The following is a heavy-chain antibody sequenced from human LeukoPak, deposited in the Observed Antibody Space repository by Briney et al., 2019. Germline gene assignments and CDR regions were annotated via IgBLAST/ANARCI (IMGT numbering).Heavy chain of an antibody. D-gene: IGHD2-2*01. Sequence: GGSLRLSCAASGFTFNTYAMTWVRQDPGKGLEWVSTISSGGSTYYADSVKGRFTISRDNSKDTLYLQMNSLRVEDTAAYYCAGGGYCSSTSCYVHFDYWGQGILVTVSS. CDR3: AGGGYCSSTSCYVHFDY. V-gene: IGHV3-23*01. CDR2: ISSGGST. CDR1: GFTFNTYA. J-gene: IGHJ4*02.